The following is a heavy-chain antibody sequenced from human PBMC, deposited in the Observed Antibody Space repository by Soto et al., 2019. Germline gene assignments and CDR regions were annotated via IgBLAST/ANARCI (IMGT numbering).Heavy chain of an antibody. CDR1: GGSFSGYY. V-gene: IGHV4-34*01. CDR3: ASLNLGYCSGGSCYN. CDR2: INHSGST. Sequence: SETLSLTCAVYGGSFSGYYWSWIRQPPGKGLEWIGEINHSGSTNYNPSLKSRVTISVDTSKNQFSLKLSSVTAADTAVYYCASLNLGYCSGGSCYNWGQGTLVTVSS. D-gene: IGHD2-15*01. J-gene: IGHJ4*02.